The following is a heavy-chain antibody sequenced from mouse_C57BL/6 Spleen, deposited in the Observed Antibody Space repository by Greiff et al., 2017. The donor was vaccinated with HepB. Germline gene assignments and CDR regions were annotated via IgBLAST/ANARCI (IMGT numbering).Heavy chain of an antibody. CDR1: GYAFTNYL. D-gene: IGHD4-1*01. J-gene: IGHJ2*01. Sequence: QVQLQQSGAELVRPGTSVKVSCKASGYAFTNYLIEWVKQRPGQGLEWIGVINPGSGGTNYNEKFKGKATLTADKSSSTAYMQLSSLTSEDSAVYFCARRVGRADYFDYGGQGTTLTVSS. CDR2: INPGSGGT. CDR3: ARRVGRADYFDY. V-gene: IGHV1-54*01.